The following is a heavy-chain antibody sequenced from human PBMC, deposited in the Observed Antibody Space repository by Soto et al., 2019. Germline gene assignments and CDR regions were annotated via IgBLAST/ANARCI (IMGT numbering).Heavy chain of an antibody. CDR2: ISAYNGNT. V-gene: IGHV1-18*04. Sequence: ASVKVSCKASGYTFTSYGISWVRQAPGQGLEWMGWISAYNGNTNYAQKLQGRVTMTTDTSTSTAYMELRSLRSDDTAVYYCARERTSGWHYYYYGMDVWGQGTTVTVSS. J-gene: IGHJ6*02. CDR3: ARERTSGWHYYYYGMDV. D-gene: IGHD6-19*01. CDR1: GYTFTSYG.